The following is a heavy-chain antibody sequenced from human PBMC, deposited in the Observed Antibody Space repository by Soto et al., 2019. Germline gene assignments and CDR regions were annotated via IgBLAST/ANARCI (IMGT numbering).Heavy chain of an antibody. D-gene: IGHD1-1*01. CDR3: AREGGYNWNVMGYAFDI. Sequence: QVQLVQSGAEVKKPGASVKVSCKASGYTFTSYGISWVRQAPGQGLEWMGWISAYNGNTNYAQKLQGRVTMTTDTSTSTAYMELWSLRSDDTAVYHCAREGGYNWNVMGYAFDIWGQGTMVTVSS. J-gene: IGHJ3*02. CDR2: ISAYNGNT. CDR1: GYTFTSYG. V-gene: IGHV1-18*01.